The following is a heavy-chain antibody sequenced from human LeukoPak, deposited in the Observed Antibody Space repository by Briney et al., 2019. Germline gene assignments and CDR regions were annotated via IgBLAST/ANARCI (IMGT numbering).Heavy chain of an antibody. V-gene: IGHV1-2*02. CDR2: INPNSGGT. CDR1: GYTFTGYY. Sequence: ASVKVSCKASGYTFTGYYMHWVRQAPGQGLEWMGWINPNSGGTNYAQKFQGRVTMTRDTSISTAYMELSRLRSDDTAVYYCARFNYDILTGYQYYFDYWGQGTLVTISS. CDR3: ARFNYDILTGYQYYFDY. D-gene: IGHD3-9*01. J-gene: IGHJ4*02.